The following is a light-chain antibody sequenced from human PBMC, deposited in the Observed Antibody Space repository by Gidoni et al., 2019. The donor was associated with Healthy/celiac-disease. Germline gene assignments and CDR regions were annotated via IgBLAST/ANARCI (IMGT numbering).Light chain of an antibody. Sequence: DIQMTQSPSSLSASVGARVTITCQASQDISNYLHWYQQKPGKAPKLLIYDASNLETGGPSRFSGSGSGTDFTFTISSLQPEDIATYYCQQYGNRPPYTFGQGTKLEIK. CDR2: DAS. J-gene: IGKJ2*01. V-gene: IGKV1-33*01. CDR3: QQYGNRPPYT. CDR1: QDISNY.